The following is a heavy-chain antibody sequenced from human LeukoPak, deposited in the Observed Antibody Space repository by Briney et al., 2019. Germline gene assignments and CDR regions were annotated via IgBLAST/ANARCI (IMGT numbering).Heavy chain of an antibody. Sequence: GASVKVSCEASGGTFSSYAISWVRQAPGQGLEWMGRIIPIFGTANYAQKFQGRVTITTDESTSTAYMELSSLRSEDTAVYYCARAGTDSLFDYWGQGTLVTVSS. CDR1: GGTFSSYA. J-gene: IGHJ4*02. CDR2: IIPIFGTA. V-gene: IGHV1-69*05. CDR3: ARAGTDSLFDY. D-gene: IGHD1-7*01.